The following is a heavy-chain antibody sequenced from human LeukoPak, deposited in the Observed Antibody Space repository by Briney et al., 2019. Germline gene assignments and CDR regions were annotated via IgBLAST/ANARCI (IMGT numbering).Heavy chain of an antibody. V-gene: IGHV4-39*07. D-gene: IGHD3-22*01. CDR2: IYYSGST. J-gene: IGHJ4*02. CDR1: GGSLSSSSYY. Sequence: SETLSLTCTVSGGSLSSSSYYWGWIRQPPGKGLEWIGSIYYSGSTYYNPSLKSRVTISVDTSKNQFSLKLSSVTAADTAVYYCARVTGYMIEDYFDYWGQGTLVTVSS. CDR3: ARVTGYMIEDYFDY.